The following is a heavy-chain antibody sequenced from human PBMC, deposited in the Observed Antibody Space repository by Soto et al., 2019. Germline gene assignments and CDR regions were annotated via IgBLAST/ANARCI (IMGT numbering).Heavy chain of an antibody. CDR3: ARGGGHCSSTSCYFTWFDP. CDR2: ISYDGSNK. D-gene: IGHD2-2*01. V-gene: IGHV3-30-3*01. CDR1: GFTFSSYA. J-gene: IGHJ5*02. Sequence: QVQLVESGGGVVQPGRSLRLSCAASGFTFSSYAMHWVRQAPGKGLEWVAVISYDGSNKYYADSVKGRFTISRDNSKNTLYLQMNSRRAEDTAVYYCARGGGHCSSTSCYFTWFDPWGQGTLVTVSS.